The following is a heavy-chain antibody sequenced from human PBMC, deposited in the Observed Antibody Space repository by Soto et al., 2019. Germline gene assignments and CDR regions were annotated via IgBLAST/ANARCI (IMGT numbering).Heavy chain of an antibody. CDR1: GGSISSGGYY. CDR2: IYYSGST. J-gene: IGHJ4*02. CDR3: AKSRLEQYYFDY. Sequence: QVQLQESGPGLVKPSQTLSLTCTVSGGSISSGGYYWSWIRQHPGKGLEWIGYIYYSGSTYYNPSLQSRVTISVDTSKNQYSLKLSSVTAADTAVYYCAKSRLEQYYFDYWGQGTLVTVSS. V-gene: IGHV4-31*03.